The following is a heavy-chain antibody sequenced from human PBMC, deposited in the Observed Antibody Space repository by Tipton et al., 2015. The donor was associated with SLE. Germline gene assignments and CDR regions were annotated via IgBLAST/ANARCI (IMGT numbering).Heavy chain of an antibody. Sequence: GSLRLSCATSGFTFSSYALSWVRRAPGKGLEWVSAISGGGGSTYYADFVKGRFSISIDKSKTTLFLQMNSLRVDDTATYYCAKFEKTTDFYLDSWGQGTLVSVSS. CDR2: ISGGGGST. D-gene: IGHD1/OR15-1a*01. J-gene: IGHJ4*02. CDR1: GFTFSSYA. CDR3: AKFEKTTDFYLDS. V-gene: IGHV3-23*01.